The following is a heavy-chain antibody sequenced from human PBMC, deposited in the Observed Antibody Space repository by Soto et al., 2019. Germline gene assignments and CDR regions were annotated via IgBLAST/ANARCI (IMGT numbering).Heavy chain of an antibody. Sequence: EVQVVESGGDLVEPGGSLRLYCETSGFMFSSAWMSWVSQDPGKGLEWVARIKSKKDGGARDYAAPVNCRFSISRDDSKSTVYLQMNSLRAEDTALYYCVEGWNDFWGQGTLVTVSS. V-gene: IGHV3-15*01. D-gene: IGHD1-1*01. CDR1: GFMFSSAW. CDR2: IKSKKDGGAR. CDR3: VEGWNDF. J-gene: IGHJ4*02.